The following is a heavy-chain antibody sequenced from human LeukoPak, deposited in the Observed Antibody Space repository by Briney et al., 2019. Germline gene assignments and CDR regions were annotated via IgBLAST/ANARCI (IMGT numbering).Heavy chain of an antibody. D-gene: IGHD6-13*01. CDR2: IYYSGST. J-gene: IGHJ4*02. Sequence: SETLSLTCTVSGGSISSYYWSWIRQPAGKGLEWIGSIYYSGSTYYNPSLKSRVTISVDTSKNQFSLRLSSVTAADTAVYYCARQRQQLVKRIDYWGQGTLVTVSS. V-gene: IGHV4-59*05. CDR1: GGSISSYY. CDR3: ARQRQQLVKRIDY.